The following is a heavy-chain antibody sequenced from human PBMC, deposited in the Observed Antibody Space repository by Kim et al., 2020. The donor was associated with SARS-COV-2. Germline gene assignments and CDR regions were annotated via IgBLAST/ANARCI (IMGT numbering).Heavy chain of an antibody. CDR3: TLDYYGSGSYSGYFDY. Sequence: SVKGRFTISRDDSKSSAYLKVNSLKTEDTAVYYCTLDYYGSGSYSGYFDYWGQGTLVTVSS. J-gene: IGHJ4*02. D-gene: IGHD3-10*01. V-gene: IGHV3-49*02.